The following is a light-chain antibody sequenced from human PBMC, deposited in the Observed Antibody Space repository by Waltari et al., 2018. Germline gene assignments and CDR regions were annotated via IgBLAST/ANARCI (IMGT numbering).Light chain of an antibody. CDR1: QSVRTY. J-gene: IGKJ1*01. CDR2: GAS. Sequence: ELVLTQSPGTLSLSPGERATLSCRASQSVRTYLAWYQQKPGQARRLLIYGASTRATGIPDRFSGSGSGTDFSLTISRLEPEDAAVYYCQNHERLPATFGQGTKVEIK. CDR3: QNHERLPAT. V-gene: IGKV3-20*01.